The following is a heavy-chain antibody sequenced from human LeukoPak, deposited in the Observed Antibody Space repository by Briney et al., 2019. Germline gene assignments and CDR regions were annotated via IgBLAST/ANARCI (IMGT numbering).Heavy chain of an antibody. CDR2: ISGDGGST. CDR3: AKDMIAVAGTYYYGMDV. J-gene: IGHJ6*02. D-gene: IGHD6-19*01. V-gene: IGHV3-43*02. CDR1: GFTFDDYA. Sequence: GGSLRLSCAASGFTFDDYAMHWVRQAPGEGLEWVSLISGDGGSTYYADSVKGRFTISRDNSKNSLYLQMNSLRTEDTALYYCAKDMIAVAGTYYYGMDVWGQGTTVTVSS.